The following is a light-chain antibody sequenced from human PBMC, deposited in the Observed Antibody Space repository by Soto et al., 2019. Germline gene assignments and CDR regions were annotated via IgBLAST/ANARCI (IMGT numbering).Light chain of an antibody. Sequence: EIVMPQSPATLSVSPGERATLSCRASQSVSSNLAWYQQKRGQAPRLLIYGVSTRATGIPARFSGSGSGTEFILTISTLQSEDFAVYYCQQYNNWPFTFGGGTKVEIK. CDR2: GVS. J-gene: IGKJ4*01. CDR3: QQYNNWPFT. V-gene: IGKV3-15*01. CDR1: QSVSSN.